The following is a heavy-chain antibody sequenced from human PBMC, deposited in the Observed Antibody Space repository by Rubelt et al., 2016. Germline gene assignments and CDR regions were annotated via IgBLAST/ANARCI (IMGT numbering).Heavy chain of an antibody. V-gene: IGHV3-33*01. D-gene: IGHD6-13*01. CDR2: IWYDGSNK. J-gene: IGHJ3*02. Sequence: QVQLVESGGGVVQPGRSLRLSCAASGFTFSSYGMHWVRQAPGKGLEWVAVIWYDGSNKYYADSVKGRFTISRDNSKNTLYLQMNSLRAEDRAVYYCARDFQWGYSSPGDAFDIWGQGTMVTVSS. CDR3: ARDFQWGYSSPGDAFDI. CDR1: GFTFSSYG.